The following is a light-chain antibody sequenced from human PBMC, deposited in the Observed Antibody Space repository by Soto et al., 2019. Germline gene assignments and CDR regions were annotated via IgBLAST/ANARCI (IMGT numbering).Light chain of an antibody. CDR1: QTISSW. CDR3: QQYNFYSWT. Sequence: DIQMTQSPSTLSASGGDRVTITCRASQTISSWLAWYQQKPGKAPKLLIYKASSLESGVPSRFSGSGSGTEFTLTICSLQPDDCATYDCQQYNFYSWTFGQGTKVEIK. CDR2: KAS. V-gene: IGKV1-5*03. J-gene: IGKJ1*01.